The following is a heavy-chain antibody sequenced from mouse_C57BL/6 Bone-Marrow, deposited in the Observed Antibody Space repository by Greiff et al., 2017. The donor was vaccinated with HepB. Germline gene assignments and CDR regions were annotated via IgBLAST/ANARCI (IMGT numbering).Heavy chain of an antibody. CDR2: ISSGSSTI. D-gene: IGHD1-1*01. CDR3: ARGDYGSSYPSYAMDY. Sequence: EVKLEESGGGLVKPGGSLKLSCAASGFTFSDYGMHWVRQAPEKGLEWVAYISSGSSTIYYADTVKGRFTISRDNAKNTLFLQMTSLRSEDTAMYYCARGDYGSSYPSYAMDYWGQGTSVTVSS. J-gene: IGHJ4*01. CDR1: GFTFSDYG. V-gene: IGHV5-17*01.